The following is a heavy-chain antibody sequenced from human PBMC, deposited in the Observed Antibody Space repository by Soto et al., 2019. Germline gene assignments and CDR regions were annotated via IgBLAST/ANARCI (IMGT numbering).Heavy chain of an antibody. D-gene: IGHD6-13*01. Sequence: QVQLVESGGGVVQPGRSLRLSCAASGFTFSSYGMHWVRQAPGKGLEWVAVISYDGSNKYYADSVKGRFTISRDNSKNTLYLQMNRLRAEDTGVYYCAKVRQQLLITSYFYYGMDVWGQGTTVTVSS. V-gene: IGHV3-30*18. CDR3: AKVRQQLLITSYFYYGMDV. J-gene: IGHJ6*02. CDR1: GFTFSSYG. CDR2: ISYDGSNK.